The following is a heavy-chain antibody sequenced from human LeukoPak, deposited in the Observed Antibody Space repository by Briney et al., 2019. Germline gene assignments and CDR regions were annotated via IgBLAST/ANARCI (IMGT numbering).Heavy chain of an antibody. CDR2: IKQDGSEK. CDR3: AKQDCSSTSCYSYFDY. CDR1: GFTFSSYW. D-gene: IGHD2-2*02. J-gene: IGHJ4*02. Sequence: GGSLRLSCAASGFTFSSYWMSWVRQAPGKGLEWVANIKQDGSEKYYVDSVKGRFTISRDNSKNTLYLQMNSLRAEDTAVYYCAKQDCSSTSCYSYFDYWGQGTLVTVSS. V-gene: IGHV3-7*01.